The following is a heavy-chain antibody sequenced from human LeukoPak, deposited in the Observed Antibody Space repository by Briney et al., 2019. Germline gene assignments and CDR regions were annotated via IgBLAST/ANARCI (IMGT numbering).Heavy chain of an antibody. CDR3: ARHKDTSTLSHCDS. CDR2: IYYTGST. Sequence: SETLSDTCTVSGGSISNFLWSWIWQPPGKGLEWIGCIYYTGSTNYNPSLKSRVTISVDTSKNQYSLKLSSVTAADTAVYYCARHKDTSTLSHCDSWRQRPLVTVSS. D-gene: IGHD2-2*01. J-gene: IGHJ4*02. CDR1: GGSISNFL. V-gene: IGHV4-59*08.